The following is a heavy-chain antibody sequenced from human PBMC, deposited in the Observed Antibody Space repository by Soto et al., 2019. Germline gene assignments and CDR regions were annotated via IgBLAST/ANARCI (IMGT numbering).Heavy chain of an antibody. Sequence: GGSLRLSCAASGLTFSDYYMSWIRQAPGKGLEWLSYIGGNGKTISYADSVKGRFTISRDNARNSLFLQMNSLTVDDTAVYYCATTTWYLLDYWGQGALVTVSS. CDR3: ATTTWYLLDY. V-gene: IGHV3-11*01. CDR2: IGGNGKTI. CDR1: GLTFSDYY. D-gene: IGHD1-7*01. J-gene: IGHJ4*02.